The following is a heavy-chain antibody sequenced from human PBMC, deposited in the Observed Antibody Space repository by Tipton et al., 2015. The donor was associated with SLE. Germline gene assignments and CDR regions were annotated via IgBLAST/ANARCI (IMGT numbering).Heavy chain of an antibody. CDR3: AKARYFDWFFDY. CDR1: GFTFSSYG. CDR2: ISYDGSNK. D-gene: IGHD3-9*01. J-gene: IGHJ4*02. V-gene: IGHV3-30*18. Sequence: SLRLSCAASGFTFSSYGMHWVRQAPGKGLEWVAVISYDGSNKYYADSVKGRFTISRDNSKNTLYLQMNSLRAEDTAVYYCAKARYFDWFFDYWGQGTLVTVSS.